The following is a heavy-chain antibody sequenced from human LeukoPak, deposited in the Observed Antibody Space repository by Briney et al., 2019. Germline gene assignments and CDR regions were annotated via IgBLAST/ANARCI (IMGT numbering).Heavy chain of an antibody. J-gene: IGHJ5*02. D-gene: IGHD6-13*01. CDR3: AKDPAIAGDTWFDP. CDR1: GFIFSNSA. CDR2: ISSASGST. Sequence: GGSLRLSCAPSGFIFSNSAMSWVRQAPGKGLEWVASISSASGSTFYAESVRGRFTVSRDNSKNTLFLHMNSLSAEDTAIYYCAKDPAIAGDTWFDPWGQGTLVTVSS. V-gene: IGHV3-23*01.